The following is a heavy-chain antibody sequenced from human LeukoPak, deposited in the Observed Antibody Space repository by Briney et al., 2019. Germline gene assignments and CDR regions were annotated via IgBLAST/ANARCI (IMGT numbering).Heavy chain of an antibody. CDR3: TRYSGYPGDY. V-gene: IGHV3-7*03. D-gene: IGHD5-12*01. CDR1: GFTFTTYW. J-gene: IGHJ4*02. Sequence: GGSLRLSCASSGFTFTTYWMSWVRQTPGKGLEWLANIKQDGSEKYYVDSVEGRFTVSRDNDKNSLYLQMNSLRVEDTGVYYCTRYSGYPGDYWGQGTLVTVSS. CDR2: IKQDGSEK.